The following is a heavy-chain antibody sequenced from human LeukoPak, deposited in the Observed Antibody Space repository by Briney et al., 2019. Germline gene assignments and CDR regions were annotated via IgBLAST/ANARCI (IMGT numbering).Heavy chain of an antibody. CDR2: IYTAGTT. D-gene: IGHD1-14*01. CDR3: ARGYAQAEVTAPDY. Sequence: GGSLTLSCAASGFIVHSYYMSWFRQAPGKGLEWVSVIYTAGTTHYADSVRGRFIISRDYSKNTLNLQMNSLRAEDTAVYYCARGYAQAEVTAPDYWGQGILVTVSS. J-gene: IGHJ4*02. CDR1: GFIVHSYY. V-gene: IGHV3-53*01.